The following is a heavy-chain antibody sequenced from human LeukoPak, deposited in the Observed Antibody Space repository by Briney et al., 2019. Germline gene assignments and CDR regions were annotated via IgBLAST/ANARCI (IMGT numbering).Heavy chain of an antibody. CDR3: ATDVPAVTIFGY. V-gene: IGHV3-74*01. CDR2: SNSDRSWS. D-gene: IGHD2-2*01. Sequence: PVRALRLSCAASGFTFSTYWMHWVRQAPGTGQVWVSLSNSDRSWSDYADSVKGRFTISRDNAKNTRYLQMNSLRAEDTAVYYCATDVPAVTIFGYWGQGSLVTVSS. J-gene: IGHJ4*02. CDR1: GFTFSTYW.